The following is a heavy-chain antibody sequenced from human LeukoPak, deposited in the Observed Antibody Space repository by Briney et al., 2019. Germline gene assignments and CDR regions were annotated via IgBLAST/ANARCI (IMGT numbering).Heavy chain of an antibody. J-gene: IGHJ5*02. Sequence: PGGALRLSFAASVFTFSSYAMSWVRQAPAKGLDWFSAISGSGGNTYYADSVKGRFTISRDNSKNTLYLQMNSLRAEDTAVYYCAKDQIGARPWWFDTWGQGTLVTVSS. V-gene: IGHV3-23*01. D-gene: IGHD6-6*01. CDR1: VFTFSSYA. CDR2: ISGSGGNT. CDR3: AKDQIGARPWWFDT.